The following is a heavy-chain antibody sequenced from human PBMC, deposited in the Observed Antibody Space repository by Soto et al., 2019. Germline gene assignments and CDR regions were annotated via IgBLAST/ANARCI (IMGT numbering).Heavy chain of an antibody. Sequence: QVQLVQSGAEVKKPGSSVKVSCKASGSTFSSYAISWVRQAPGQGLEWMGGIIPIFGTANYAQKFQGRVTITAEKSRSTAYRDLSSLRSEDTACYYCASSPYGGNSEDSFDIWGQGTMVTVSS. V-gene: IGHV1-69*06. CDR3: ASSPYGGNSEDSFDI. CDR1: GSTFSSYA. J-gene: IGHJ3*02. D-gene: IGHD4-17*01. CDR2: IIPIFGTA.